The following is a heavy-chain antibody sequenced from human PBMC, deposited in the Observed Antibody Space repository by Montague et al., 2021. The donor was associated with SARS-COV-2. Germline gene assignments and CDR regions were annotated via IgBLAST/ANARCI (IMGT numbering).Heavy chain of an antibody. V-gene: IGHV3-33*01. Sequence: SLRLSCAASGFTFSSYGMHWVRQAPGKGLEWVAVIWYDGSNKYYADSVKGRFTISRDNSKNTLYLQMNSLRAEDTAVYYCAREGKGYCSTTSCRTAFDIWGQGTMVTVSS. D-gene: IGHD2-2*01. J-gene: IGHJ3*02. CDR1: GFTFSSYG. CDR2: IWYDGSNK. CDR3: AREGKGYCSTTSCRTAFDI.